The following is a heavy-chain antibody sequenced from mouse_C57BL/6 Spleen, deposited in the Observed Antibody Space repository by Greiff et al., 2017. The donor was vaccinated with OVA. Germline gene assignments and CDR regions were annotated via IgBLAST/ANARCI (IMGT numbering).Heavy chain of an antibody. D-gene: IGHD2-5*01. CDR1: GYAFSSFW. Sequence: QVQLQQSGAELVQPGASVKISCKASGYAFSSFWMNWVKQRPGKGLEWIGQIYTGDGDYNNNGKFKGKATLTADKSSSTAYMQLSSLTSEDSAVYFCAREVYYSNSYYVDYWGQGTTLTVSS. J-gene: IGHJ2*01. V-gene: IGHV1-80*01. CDR3: AREVYYSNSYYVDY. CDR2: IYTGDGDY.